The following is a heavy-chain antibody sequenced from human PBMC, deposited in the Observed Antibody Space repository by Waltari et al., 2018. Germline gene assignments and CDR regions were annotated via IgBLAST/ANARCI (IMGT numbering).Heavy chain of an antibody. CDR2: IRSKPNNYAT. D-gene: IGHD6-13*01. CDR1: GFPFSRST. Sequence: EVQVVESGGGLVQPGGSLALSCATPGFPFSRSTIHWVRQTSGKGLEWIGRIRSKPNNYATRYTASVEGRFTISRDDSENTAYLQMSSLMTEDTAVYYCTGGAVTGTDFWGQGTLVTVSS. CDR3: TGGAVTGTDF. V-gene: IGHV3-73*01. J-gene: IGHJ4*02.